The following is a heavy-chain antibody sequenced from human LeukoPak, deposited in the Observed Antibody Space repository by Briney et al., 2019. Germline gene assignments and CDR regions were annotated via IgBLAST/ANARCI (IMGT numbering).Heavy chain of an antibody. CDR3: ARRKLRFLEWLPVPFDY. V-gene: IGHV4-34*01. Sequence: SETLSLTCAVYGGSFSGYYWSWIRQPPGKGLEWIGEINHSGSTNYNPSLKSRVTISVDTSKNQFSLKLSSVTAADTAVYYCARRKLRFLEWLPVPFDYWGQGTLVTVSS. CDR1: GGSFSGYY. D-gene: IGHD3-3*01. J-gene: IGHJ4*02. CDR2: INHSGST.